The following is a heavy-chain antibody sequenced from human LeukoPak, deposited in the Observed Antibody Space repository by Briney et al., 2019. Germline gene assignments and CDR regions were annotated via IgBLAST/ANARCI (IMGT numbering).Heavy chain of an antibody. CDR3: ATETYYYDSSPFDY. D-gene: IGHD3-22*01. CDR1: GYTFTSYY. J-gene: IGHJ4*02. Sequence: ASVKVSCKASGYTFTSYYIRWVRQAPGQGLEWMGWINPNSGGTNYAQKFQGRVTMTRDTSISTAYMELSRLRSDDTAVYYCATETYYYDSSPFDYWGQGTLVTVSS. CDR2: INPNSGGT. V-gene: IGHV1-2*02.